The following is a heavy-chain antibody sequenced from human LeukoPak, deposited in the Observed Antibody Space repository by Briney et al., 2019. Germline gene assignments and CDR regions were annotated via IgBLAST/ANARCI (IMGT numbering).Heavy chain of an antibody. CDR1: AGSISSYC. V-gene: IGHV4-4*07. Sequence: PSETLSLSCTVSAGSISSYCGSWIPQPAGKVLERIGRLYTSGSTNHNPSLKSRVTMSVDTSKNQFSLKLSSVTAADTAVYYCARAVRTEFDPWGQGTLVTVSS. CDR3: ARAVRTEFDP. J-gene: IGHJ5*02. CDR2: LYTSGST.